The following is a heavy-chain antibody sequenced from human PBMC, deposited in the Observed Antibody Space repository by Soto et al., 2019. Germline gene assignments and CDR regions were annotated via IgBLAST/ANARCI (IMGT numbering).Heavy chain of an antibody. Sequence: QVQLQESGPGLVKPSQTLSLTCTVSGGSISSGSYSWSWIRQHPGKGLEWVGHIYYSGSTYYNPSLKPRVTISVDMSNDQFSLRLSSVTAADTSVYYCARDDKEATMAFDHWGRGILVTVSS. CDR1: GGSISSGSYS. J-gene: IGHJ4*02. V-gene: IGHV4-31*03. CDR2: IYYSGST. D-gene: IGHD5-12*01. CDR3: ARDDKEATMAFDH.